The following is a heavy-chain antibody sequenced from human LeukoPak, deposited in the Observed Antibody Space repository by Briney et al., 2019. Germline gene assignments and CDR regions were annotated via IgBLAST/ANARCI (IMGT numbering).Heavy chain of an antibody. CDR1: GFTFSSYG. V-gene: IGHV3-30*18. CDR3: AKDGGSGSYYTYYYGMDV. Sequence: GRSLRLSCAISGFTFSSYGMHWVRQAPGKGLEWVAVISYDGSNKNYADSVKGRFTISRDNSKNTLYLQMNSLRAEDTAVYYCAKDGGSGSYYTYYYGMDVWGQGTTVTVSS. CDR2: ISYDGSNK. D-gene: IGHD3-10*01. J-gene: IGHJ6*02.